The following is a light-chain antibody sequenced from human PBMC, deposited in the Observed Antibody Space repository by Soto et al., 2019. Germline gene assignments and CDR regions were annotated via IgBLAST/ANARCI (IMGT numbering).Light chain of an antibody. Sequence: QSALTQPRSVSGSPGQSVTISCTGTSSDVGGYAYVSWYQQHPGKAPKLMIYDVNKRTSGVPDRFSGSKSGNTASLTISGLQAEDESDYYCCSYAHKYTVVFGGGTKLTVL. CDR3: CSYAHKYTVV. CDR1: SSDVGGYAY. CDR2: DVN. J-gene: IGLJ2*01. V-gene: IGLV2-11*01.